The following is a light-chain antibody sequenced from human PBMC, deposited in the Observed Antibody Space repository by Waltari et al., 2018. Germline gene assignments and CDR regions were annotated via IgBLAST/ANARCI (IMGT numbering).Light chain of an antibody. CDR2: GAS. V-gene: IGKV1D-12*01. J-gene: IGKJ1*01. Sequence: DMQMTHSPSYVSASVGERVTITCRASQDIHTWLAWYQQKPGKAPKLLIYGASSLQSGVPSRFSGSGSGTDFTLVISSLQPEDFATYYCQQANSFPLAFGQGTKVEMK. CDR3: QQANSFPLA. CDR1: QDIHTW.